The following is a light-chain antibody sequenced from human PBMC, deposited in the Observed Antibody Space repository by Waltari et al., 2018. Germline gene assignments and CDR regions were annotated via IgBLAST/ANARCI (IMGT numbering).Light chain of an antibody. V-gene: IGLV4-69*01. J-gene: IGLJ3*02. CDR3: QTGGHGTWV. Sequence: QLVLTQSPSASASLGASVKLTCPLSSGHSSNVIAWLQQQPEKGPRYLMTVNSDGSHSKGDEIPDRFSGSSSGAERYLTISSLQSEDEADYYCQTGGHGTWVFGGGTKLTVL. CDR1: SGHSSNV. CDR2: VNSDGSH.